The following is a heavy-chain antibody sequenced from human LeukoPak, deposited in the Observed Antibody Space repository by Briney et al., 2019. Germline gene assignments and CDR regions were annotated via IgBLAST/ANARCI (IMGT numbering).Heavy chain of an antibody. V-gene: IGHV4-59*07. Sequence: SDTLSLTCTVSDGFITNYYWSWVRQPPGKGLEFIGYVHYSGTTNYSPSLRSRVTISIDTSKKHFFLKLNSVTAADTAVYYCATGYGDFRVEGRYFYSWGQGTLVTVSS. D-gene: IGHD4-17*01. CDR1: DGFITNYY. CDR2: VHYSGTT. CDR3: ATGYGDFRVEGRYFYS. J-gene: IGHJ4*02.